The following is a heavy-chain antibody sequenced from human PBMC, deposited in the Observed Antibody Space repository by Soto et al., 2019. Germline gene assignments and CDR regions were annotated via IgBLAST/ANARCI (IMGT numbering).Heavy chain of an antibody. Sequence: PSETLSLTCAVYGGSFSGYYWTWIRQPPGKGLEWIGEINHSGSTNYNPSLKSRVTISVDTSKNQFSLKLSSVTAADTAVYYCARVPDRWGQGTLVTV. J-gene: IGHJ5*02. CDR2: INHSGST. CDR1: GGSFSGYY. V-gene: IGHV4-34*01. D-gene: IGHD2-2*01. CDR3: ARVPDR.